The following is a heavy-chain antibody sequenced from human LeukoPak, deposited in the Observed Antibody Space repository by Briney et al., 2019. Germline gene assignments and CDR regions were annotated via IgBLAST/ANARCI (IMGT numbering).Heavy chain of an antibody. Sequence: GASVKVSCKAFGYTFTSNYMHWVRQAPGQGLEWMGIINPSGGSTSYAQKFQGRVTMTRDTSTSTVYMELSSLRSEDTAVYYCARTYGSGTYYFDYWGQGTLVTVSS. CDR2: INPSGGST. CDR3: ARTYGSGTYYFDY. V-gene: IGHV1-46*01. D-gene: IGHD3-10*01. J-gene: IGHJ4*02. CDR1: GYTFTSNY.